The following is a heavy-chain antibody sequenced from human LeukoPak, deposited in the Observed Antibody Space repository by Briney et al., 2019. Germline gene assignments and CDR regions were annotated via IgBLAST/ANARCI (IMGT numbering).Heavy chain of an antibody. CDR3: AKDEYSGYDLGY. D-gene: IGHD5-12*01. V-gene: IGHV3-30*18. Sequence: GGSLRLSCAPSGFTFSSYAMSWVRQAPGKGLEWVAVISYDGSNKYYADSVKGRFTISRDNSKNTLYLQMNSLRAEDTAVYYCAKDEYSGYDLGYWGQGTLVTVSS. CDR2: ISYDGSNK. J-gene: IGHJ4*02. CDR1: GFTFSSYA.